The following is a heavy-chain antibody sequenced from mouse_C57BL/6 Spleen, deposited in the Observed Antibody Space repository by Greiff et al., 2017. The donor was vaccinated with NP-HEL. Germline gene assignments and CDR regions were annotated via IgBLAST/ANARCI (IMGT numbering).Heavy chain of an antibody. D-gene: IGHD2-2*01. CDR2: IDPSDSYT. CDR1: GYTFTSYW. Sequence: QVHVKQPGAELVMPGASVKLSCKASGYTFTSYWMHWVKQRPGQGLEWIGEIDPSDSYTNYNQKFKGKSTLTVDKSSSTAYMQLSSLTSEDSAVYYCARGYYNAMDYWGQGTSVTVSS. J-gene: IGHJ4*01. CDR3: ARGYYNAMDY. V-gene: IGHV1-69*01.